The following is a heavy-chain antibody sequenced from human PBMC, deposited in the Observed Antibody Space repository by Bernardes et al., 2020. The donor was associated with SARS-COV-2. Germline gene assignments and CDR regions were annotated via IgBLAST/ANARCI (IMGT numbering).Heavy chain of an antibody. CDR2: IKQDGSEK. V-gene: IGHV3-7*01. J-gene: IGHJ6*02. CDR3: ARDLRSSFDSDGYYYYYGMDV. D-gene: IGHD6-6*01. Sequence: GGSLRLSCAASGFTFSSYWMSWVRQAPGKGLEWVANIKQDGSEKYYVDSVKGRFTISRDNAKNSLYLQMNSLRAEDTAVYDCARDLRSSFDSDGYYYYYGMDVWGQGTTVTVSS. CDR1: GFTFSSYW.